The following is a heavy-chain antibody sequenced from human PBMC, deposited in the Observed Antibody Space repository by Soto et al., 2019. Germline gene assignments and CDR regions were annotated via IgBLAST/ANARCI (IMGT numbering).Heavy chain of an antibody. CDR2: IIPIFGTA. J-gene: IGHJ2*01. CDR3: ARGNHRCPQLWYFDL. D-gene: IGHD2-8*01. CDR1: GGTFSSYT. V-gene: IGHV1-69*12. Sequence: QVQLVQSGAEVKKPGSSVTVSCKASGGTFSSYTISWVRQAPGQGLEWMGGIIPIFGTANYAQKFQGRVTITADESTSTAYMELSSLRSEDTAVYYCARGNHRCPQLWYFDLWGRGTLVTVSS.